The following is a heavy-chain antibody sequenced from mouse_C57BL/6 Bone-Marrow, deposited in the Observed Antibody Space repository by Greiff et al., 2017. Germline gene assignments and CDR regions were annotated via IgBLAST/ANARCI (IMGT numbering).Heavy chain of an antibody. Sequence: VQLQQPGAELVKPGASVKLSCKASGYTFTSYWMHWVKQRPGQGLEWIGMIHPNSGSTNYNEKFKSKATLTVDKSSSTAYMQRSSLTSEDSAVYYCARPRRGGYFDVWGTGTTVTVSS. J-gene: IGHJ1*03. CDR2: IHPNSGST. CDR1: GYTFTSYW. V-gene: IGHV1-64*01. CDR3: ARPRRGGYFDV.